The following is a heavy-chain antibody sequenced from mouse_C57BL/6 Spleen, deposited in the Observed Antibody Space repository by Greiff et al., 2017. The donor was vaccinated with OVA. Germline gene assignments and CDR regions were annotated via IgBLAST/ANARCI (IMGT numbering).Heavy chain of an antibody. CDR3: ATHYYGSRDWYFDV. V-gene: IGHV2-2*01. J-gene: IGHJ1*03. CDR1: GFSLTSYG. CDR2: IWSGGST. Sequence: VQLQQSGPGLVQPSQSLSITCTVSGFSLTSYGVHWVRQSPGKGLEWLGVIWSGGSTDYNAAFISRLSISKDNSKSQVFFKMNSLQADDTAIYYCATHYYGSRDWYFDVWGTGTTVTVSS. D-gene: IGHD1-1*01.